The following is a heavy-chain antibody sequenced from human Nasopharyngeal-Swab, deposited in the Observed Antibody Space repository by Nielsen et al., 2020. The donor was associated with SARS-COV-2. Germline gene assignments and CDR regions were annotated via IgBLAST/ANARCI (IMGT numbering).Heavy chain of an antibody. CDR1: GGSISSGGYY. Sequence: SETLSLTCTVSGGSISSGGYYWSWIRQHPGKGLEWIGYIYYSGSTYYNPSLKSRVTISVDTSKNQFSLKLSSVTAADTAVYYCARARYDSSGHYYFDYWGQGTLVTVSS. D-gene: IGHD3-22*01. V-gene: IGHV4-31*03. CDR2: IYYSGST. J-gene: IGHJ4*02. CDR3: ARARYDSSGHYYFDY.